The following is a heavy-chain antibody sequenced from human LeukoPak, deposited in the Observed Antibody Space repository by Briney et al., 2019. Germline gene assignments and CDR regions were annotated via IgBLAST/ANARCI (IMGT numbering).Heavy chain of an antibody. V-gene: IGHV3-23*01. CDR3: AILSSRWDFDI. Sequence: GGSLRLSCAAPGFTFSSYAMSWVRQAPGKGLEWVSAISGSGGSTYYADSVKGRFTISRDNSKNTLYLQMNSLGAEDTAVYYCAILSSRWDFDIWGQGTMVTVSS. CDR1: GFTFSSYA. J-gene: IGHJ3*02. CDR2: ISGSGGST. D-gene: IGHD6-13*01.